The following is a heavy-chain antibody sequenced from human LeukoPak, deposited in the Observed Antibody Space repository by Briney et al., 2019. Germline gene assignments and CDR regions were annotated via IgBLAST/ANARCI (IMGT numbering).Heavy chain of an antibody. Sequence: SETLSLTCTVSGYSISSGYYWGWIRQPPGKGLEWIGSIYYSGSTYYNPSLKSRVTISVDTSKNQFSLKLSSVTAADTAVYYCASYYGSGSYYSHWGQGTLVTVSS. J-gene: IGHJ4*02. CDR2: IYYSGST. CDR3: ASYYGSGSYYSH. CDR1: GYSISSGYY. V-gene: IGHV4-38-2*02. D-gene: IGHD3-10*01.